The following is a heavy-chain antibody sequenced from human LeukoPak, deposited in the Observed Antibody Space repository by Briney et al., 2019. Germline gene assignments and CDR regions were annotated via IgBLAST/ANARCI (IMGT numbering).Heavy chain of an antibody. J-gene: IGHJ4*02. CDR1: GFTFSSYW. CDR3: AREGIAAAGTFDY. D-gene: IGHD6-13*01. CDR2: IKQDGSEK. Sequence: GGSLRLSCGASGFTFSSYWMSWVRQAPGKGLEWVANIKQDGSEKNYVDSVKGRFTISRDNAKNSLYLQMNSLRAEDTAVYYCAREGIAAAGTFDYWGQGTLVTVSS. V-gene: IGHV3-7*03.